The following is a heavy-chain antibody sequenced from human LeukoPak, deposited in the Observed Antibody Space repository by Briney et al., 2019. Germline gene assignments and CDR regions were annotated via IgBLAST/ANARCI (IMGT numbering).Heavy chain of an antibody. CDR3: ARKGHYGDYSHGRQLDYFDY. J-gene: IGHJ4*02. Sequence: SETLSLTCTVPGGSISSFYWSWIRQPPGKGLEWIGYIYHSGSTNYNPSLESRVTISVDTSKHQFSLKLSSVTAADTAVYYCARKGHYGDYSHGRQLDYFDYWGQGTLVTVSS. CDR1: GGSISSFY. D-gene: IGHD4-17*01. CDR2: IYHSGST. V-gene: IGHV4-59*12.